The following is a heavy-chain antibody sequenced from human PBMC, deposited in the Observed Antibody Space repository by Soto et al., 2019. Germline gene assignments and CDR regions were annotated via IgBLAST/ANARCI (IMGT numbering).Heavy chain of an antibody. V-gene: IGHV4-39*01. D-gene: IGHD2-21*02. CDR2: VFYRGGT. Sequence: QLQLQESGPGLVKPSGTLSLTCTVSGGSIITDNYYWGWIRQPPGKGLDWIGSVFYRGGTYYNPSLKIRVAISIDTSKHHYSLKLNSVSAEDTASYYFARLFPYCAGDCYSVGAFDIWGQATLGTVSS. CDR1: GGSIITDNYY. J-gene: IGHJ3*02. CDR3: ARLFPYCAGDCYSVGAFDI.